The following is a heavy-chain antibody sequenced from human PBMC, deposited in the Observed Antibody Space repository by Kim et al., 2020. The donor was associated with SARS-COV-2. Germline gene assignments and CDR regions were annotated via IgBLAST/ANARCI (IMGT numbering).Heavy chain of an antibody. Sequence: SETLSLTCTVSGGSISSGSYYWSWIRQPAGKGLEWIGRIYTSGSTNYNPSLKSRVTISVDTSKNQFSLKLSSVTAADTAVYYCARVSSYYYYGMDVWGQGTTVTVSS. V-gene: IGHV4-61*02. CDR1: GGSISSGSYY. CDR3: ARVSSYYYYGMDV. CDR2: IYTSGST. J-gene: IGHJ6*02.